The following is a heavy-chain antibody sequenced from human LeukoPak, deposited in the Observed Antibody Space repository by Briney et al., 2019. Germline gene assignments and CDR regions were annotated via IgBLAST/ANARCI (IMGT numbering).Heavy chain of an antibody. CDR1: GFTFSSYA. CDR2: ISGSGGST. Sequence: GGSLRLSCAASGFTFSSYAMSWLRQAPGKGLEWVSAISGSGGSTYYADAVKGRFTISRDNSKNTLYLQLNSLRAEDTAVYYCAKEPGYSSGWYGVDYWGQGTLVTVSS. V-gene: IGHV3-23*01. CDR3: AKEPGYSSGWYGVDY. D-gene: IGHD6-19*01. J-gene: IGHJ4*02.